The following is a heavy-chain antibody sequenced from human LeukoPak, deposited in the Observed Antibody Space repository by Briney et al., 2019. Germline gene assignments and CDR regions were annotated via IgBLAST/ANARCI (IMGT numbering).Heavy chain of an antibody. V-gene: IGHV4-30-2*01. J-gene: IGHJ4*02. CDR3: ARAGRMITFGGVTYYFDY. CDR1: GASISSGGYS. D-gene: IGHD3-16*01. CDR2: IHHSGST. Sequence: SETLSLTCAVSGASISSGGYSWSWIRQPPGKGLEWIGYIHHSGSTYYNPSLKSRVTISVDRSKNQFSLKLSSVTAADTAVYYCARAGRMITFGGVTYYFDYWGQGTLVTVSS.